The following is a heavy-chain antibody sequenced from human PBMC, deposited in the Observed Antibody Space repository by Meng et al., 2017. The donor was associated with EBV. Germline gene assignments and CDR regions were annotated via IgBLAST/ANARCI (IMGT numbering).Heavy chain of an antibody. V-gene: IGHV7-4-1*02. CDR3: ARDILYV. J-gene: IGHJ4*02. CDR2: INPNHGNP. D-gene: IGHD3-9*01. CDR1: GYTVPSYA. Sequence: LVVQSGFEWEKPGASVKFPCKASGYTVPSYAMNWVRQAPGQGLEWMGWINPNHGNPTYAQGFTGRFVFSLDTSVSTAYLQISSLKAEDTAVYYCARDILYVWGQGTLVTVSS.